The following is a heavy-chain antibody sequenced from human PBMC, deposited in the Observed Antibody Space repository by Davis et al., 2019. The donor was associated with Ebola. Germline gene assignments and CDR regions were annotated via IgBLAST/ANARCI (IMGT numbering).Heavy chain of an antibody. J-gene: IGHJ5*02. CDR1: GASISSRSYY. V-gene: IGHV4-39*07. Sequence: MPGGSLRLSCTVSGASISSRSYYWGWIRQPPGKGLEWVGSFSYGDNTHYYNPSLKSRLTISMDTSKNQFYLRLDSITAADTAVYYCARTSMTSISDLGLGYNYFAPWGQGTRVTVST. CDR3: ARTSMTSISDLGLGYNYFAP. CDR2: FSYGDNTH. D-gene: IGHD2/OR15-2a*01.